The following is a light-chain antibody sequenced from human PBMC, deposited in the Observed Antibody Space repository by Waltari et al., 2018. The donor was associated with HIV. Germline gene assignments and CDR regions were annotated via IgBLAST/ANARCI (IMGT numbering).Light chain of an antibody. CDR1: SSDVGAYNY. CDR2: EVS. CDR3: SSYTSSSSRV. V-gene: IGLV2-14*01. J-gene: IGLJ2*01. Sequence: QSALTQPASVSGSPGQSITISCTGTSSDVGAYNYVSWYQQHPGKAPKLMIFEVSNRPSWVPNRFSGSKSGNTASLAISGLQAEDEADYYCSSYTSSSSRVFGGGTKLTVL.